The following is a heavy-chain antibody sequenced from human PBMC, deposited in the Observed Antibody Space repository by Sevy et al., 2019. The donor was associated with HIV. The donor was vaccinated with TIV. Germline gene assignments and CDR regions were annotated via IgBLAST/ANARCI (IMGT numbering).Heavy chain of an antibody. V-gene: IGHV1-24*01. D-gene: IGHD2-15*01. CDR3: STVGLRYYSGSSQDQGDWFDP. J-gene: IGHJ5*02. CDR1: GYTLTKLS. CDR2: FDPQDDEA. Sequence: ATVKVSCKVSGYTLTKLSMHWVRQAPGKGLEWMGYFDPQDDEALYPQKFQGRLTMTVDTSTDTAYMELSSLTSEDTAVYSCSTVGLRYYSGSSQDQGDWFDPWGQGTPVAVSS.